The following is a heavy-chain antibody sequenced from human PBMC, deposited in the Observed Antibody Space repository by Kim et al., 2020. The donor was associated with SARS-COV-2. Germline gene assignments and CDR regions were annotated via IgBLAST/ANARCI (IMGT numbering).Heavy chain of an antibody. CDR2: T. J-gene: IGHJ5*01. D-gene: IGHD2-15*01. CDR3: TADRGSINWFFY. Sequence: TSDNPSLNSRVTISVDTSKNQLSLKLSSVTAEDTAIYYCTADRGSINWFFYWGHGTLVTVSS. V-gene: IGHV4-39*01.